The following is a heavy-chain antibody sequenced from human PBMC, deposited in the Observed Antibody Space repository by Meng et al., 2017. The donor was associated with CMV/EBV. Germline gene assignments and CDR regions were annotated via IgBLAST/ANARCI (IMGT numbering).Heavy chain of an antibody. V-gene: IGHV4-34*01. D-gene: IGHD6-13*01. CDR2: INHSGST. J-gene: IGHJ4*02. Sequence: QGRIQQSGAGLFRHSATLSLTCAVYGGSFSGYDWSWIRQPPGKGLEWIGEINHSGSTNYNPSLKSRVTISVDTSKNQFSLKLSSVTAADTAVYYCARGGIAAAGPFDYWGQGTLVTVSS. CDR3: ARGGIAAAGPFDY. CDR1: GGSFSGYD.